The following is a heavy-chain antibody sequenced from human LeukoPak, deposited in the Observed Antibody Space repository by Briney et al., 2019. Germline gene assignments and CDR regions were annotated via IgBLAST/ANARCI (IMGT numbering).Heavy chain of an antibody. CDR2: IYPGDSDT. CDR1: GYSFTSYW. V-gene: IGHV5-51*01. J-gene: IGHJ4*02. Sequence: GESLQISCKGSGYSFTSYWIGWVRQMPGKGLEWMGIIYPGDSDTRYSPSFQGQVTISADKSISTAYLQWSSLKASDTAMYYCARLGGSGSYYRKGFDYWGQGTLVTVSS. CDR3: ARLGGSGSYYRKGFDY. D-gene: IGHD3-10*01.